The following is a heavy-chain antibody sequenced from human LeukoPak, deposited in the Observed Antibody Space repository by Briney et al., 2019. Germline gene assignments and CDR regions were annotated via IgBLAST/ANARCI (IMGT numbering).Heavy chain of an antibody. Sequence: GGSLRLSCAASGFTFSSYAMSWVRQAPGKGLEWVSALSGSGSSTYYADSVKGRFTISRDNSKSTLYLQMNSLRAEDTAVYYCAKIGSYSVLGAYYFDSWGQGTLVTVSP. CDR3: AKIGSYSVLGAYYFDS. J-gene: IGHJ4*02. CDR1: GFTFSSYA. V-gene: IGHV3-23*01. CDR2: LSGSGSST. D-gene: IGHD1-26*01.